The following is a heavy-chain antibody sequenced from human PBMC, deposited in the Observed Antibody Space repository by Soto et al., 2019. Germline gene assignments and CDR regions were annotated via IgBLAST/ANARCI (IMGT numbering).Heavy chain of an antibody. V-gene: IGHV3-23*01. CDR2: ITDTGGDT. CDR1: GITCGSRA. Sequence: GGSLRRSCVASGITCGSRAMSWVRQAPGEGLEGGSTITDTGGDTKYADSVRGRFTFSRDNSKNTVYLQMSSLRADDSAVYYCARGSKDSYPGSRIFHFWGRGTLVTVSS. CDR3: ARGSKDSYPGSRIFHF. J-gene: IGHJ4*02. D-gene: IGHD2-15*01.